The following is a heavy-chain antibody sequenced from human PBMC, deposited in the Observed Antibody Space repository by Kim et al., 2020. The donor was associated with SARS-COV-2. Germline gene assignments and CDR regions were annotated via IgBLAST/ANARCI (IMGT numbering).Heavy chain of an antibody. J-gene: IGHJ1*01. CDR3: ARGFQWLVSPPAGGYFQH. CDR1: GYTFTSYY. D-gene: IGHD6-19*01. CDR2: INPSGGST. Sequence: ASVKVSCKASGYTFTSYYMHWVRQAPGQGLEWMGIINPSGGSTSYAQKFQGRVTMTRDTSTSTVYMELSSLRSEDTAVYYCARGFQWLVSPPAGGYFQHWGQGTLVTVSS. V-gene: IGHV1-46*01.